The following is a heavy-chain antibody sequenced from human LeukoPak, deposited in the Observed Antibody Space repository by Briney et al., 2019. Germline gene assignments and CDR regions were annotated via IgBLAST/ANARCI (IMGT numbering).Heavy chain of an antibody. Sequence: GGSLRLSCAASGFTFSSYSMSWVRQAPGKGLEWVSYISSSSSTIYYADSVKGRFTISRDNAKNSLYLQMNSLRAEDTAVSYCARAAYEYDSSGYYIYYFDYWGQGTLVTVSS. J-gene: IGHJ4*02. D-gene: IGHD3-22*01. CDR1: GFTFSSYS. V-gene: IGHV3-48*04. CDR3: ARAAYEYDSSGYYIYYFDY. CDR2: ISSSSSTI.